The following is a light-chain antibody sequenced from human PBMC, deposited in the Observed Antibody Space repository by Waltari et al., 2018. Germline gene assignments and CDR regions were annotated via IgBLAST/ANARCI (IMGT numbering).Light chain of an antibody. CDR3: CSYAGSNTLM. J-gene: IGLJ3*02. CDR1: SSHIGSYNL. Sequence: QSALTQPASVSGSPGQSITISCTGTSSHIGSYNLVSWYQYHPGKAPKLIIYEVSRRPLGVSSRFSGSKSGDTASLTVSGLQAEDEADYYCCSYAGSNTLMFGGGTKLTVL. V-gene: IGLV2-23*02. CDR2: EVS.